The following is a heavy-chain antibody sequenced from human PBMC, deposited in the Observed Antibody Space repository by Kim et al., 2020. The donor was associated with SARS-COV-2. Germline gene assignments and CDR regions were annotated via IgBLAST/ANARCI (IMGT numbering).Heavy chain of an antibody. CDR2: ISNSSSRI. D-gene: IGHD6-13*01. J-gene: IGHJ4*02. Sequence: GGSLRLSCAASGFTFSSYSMNWVRQAPGKGLEWVSYISNSSSRIYYADSVKGRFTISRDNAKNSLYLQMNSLRDEDTAVYFCARGPVHSSSWNGPYYFDYWGQGTLVTVSS. CDR1: GFTFSSYS. V-gene: IGHV3-48*02. CDR3: ARGPVHSSSWNGPYYFDY.